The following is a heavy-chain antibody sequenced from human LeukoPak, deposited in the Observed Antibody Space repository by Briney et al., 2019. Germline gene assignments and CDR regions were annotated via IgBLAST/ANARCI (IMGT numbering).Heavy chain of an antibody. V-gene: IGHV4-31*03. CDR2: IYYSGST. Sequence: SETLSLTCTASGGSISSGGYYWSWIRQHPGKGLEWSGYIYYSGSTYYNPSLKSRVTISVDTSKNQFSLKLSSVTAADTAVYYCARGAYGDYLYDAFDIWGQGTMVTVSS. CDR3: ARGAYGDYLYDAFDI. D-gene: IGHD4-17*01. CDR1: GGSISSGGYY. J-gene: IGHJ3*02.